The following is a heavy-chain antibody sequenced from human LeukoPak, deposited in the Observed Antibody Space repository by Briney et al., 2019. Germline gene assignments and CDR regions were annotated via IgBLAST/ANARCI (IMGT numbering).Heavy chain of an antibody. CDR2: IYYSGST. CDR1: GGSISSYY. Sequence: SETLSLTCTVSGGSISSYYWSWSREPPGKGLEWIGYIYYSGSTNYNPSLKSRVTISVDTSKNQFSLKLSSVTAADTAVYYCARWGIAAAGPSFDYWGQGTLVTVSS. V-gene: IGHV4-59*08. CDR3: ARWGIAAAGPSFDY. J-gene: IGHJ4*02. D-gene: IGHD6-13*01.